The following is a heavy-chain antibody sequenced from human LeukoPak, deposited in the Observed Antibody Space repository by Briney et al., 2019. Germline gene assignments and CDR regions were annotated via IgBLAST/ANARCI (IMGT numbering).Heavy chain of an antibody. V-gene: IGHV1-69*01. CDR3: ARASGGVQIFDY. Sequence: ASVKVSCKASGGTFSSYATSWVRQAPGQGLEWMGGIIPIFGTANYAQKFQGRVTITADESTSTAYMELSSLRSEDTAVYYCARASGGVQIFDYWGQGTLVTVSS. CDR1: GGTFSSYA. D-gene: IGHD3-16*01. CDR2: IIPIFGTA. J-gene: IGHJ4*02.